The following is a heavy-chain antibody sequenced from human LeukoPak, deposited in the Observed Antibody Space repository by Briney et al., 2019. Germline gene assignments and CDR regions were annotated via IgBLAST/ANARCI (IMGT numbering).Heavy chain of an antibody. D-gene: IGHD6-19*01. J-gene: IGHJ4*02. CDR3: ARVDNSGWYTMDY. CDR1: GGSISNYY. CDR2: IYYSGST. V-gene: IGHV4-59*01. Sequence: SETLSLTCTVSGGSISNYYWSWIRQPPGKGLEWIGYIYYSGSTKYNPSLKSRVTISVDTSKNQFSLNLNSVTAADTAVYYCARVDNSGWYTMDYWGQGTLVTVSS.